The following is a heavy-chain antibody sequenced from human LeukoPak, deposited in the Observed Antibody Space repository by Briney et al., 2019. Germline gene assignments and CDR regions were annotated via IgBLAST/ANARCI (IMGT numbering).Heavy chain of an antibody. Sequence: GGSLRLSCAASGFTFSSYAMSWVRQAPGKGLEWVSAISGSGGSTYYADSVKGRLTISRDNSKNTLYLQMNSLRAEDTAVYYCAIILRLGELSLDYWGQGTLVTVSS. CDR3: AIILRLGELSLDY. CDR1: GFTFSSYA. J-gene: IGHJ4*02. CDR2: ISGSGGST. D-gene: IGHD3-16*02. V-gene: IGHV3-23*01.